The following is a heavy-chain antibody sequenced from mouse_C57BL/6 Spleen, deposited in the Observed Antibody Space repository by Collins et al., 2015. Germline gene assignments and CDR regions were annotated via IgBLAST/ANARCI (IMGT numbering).Heavy chain of an antibody. J-gene: IGHJ1*01. Sequence: DVQLQESGPGLVKPSQSLSLTCTVTGYSITSDYAWNWIRQFPGNKPEWMGYISYSGSTSYNPSLKSRISITRDTSKNQFFLQLNSVTTEDTATYYCAGSLGYFDVWGAGTTVTVSS. CDR3: AGSLGYFDV. CDR1: GYSITSDYA. V-gene: IGHV3-2*02. CDR2: ISYSGST. D-gene: IGHD4-1*01.